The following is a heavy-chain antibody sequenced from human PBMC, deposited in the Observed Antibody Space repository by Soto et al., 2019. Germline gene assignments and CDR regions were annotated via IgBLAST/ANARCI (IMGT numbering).Heavy chain of an antibody. CDR1: GGSISSGGYY. Sequence: QVQLQESGPGLVKPSQTLSLTCTVSGGSISSGGYYWSWIRQHPGKGLEWIGYIYYSGSTYYNPSLKSRVTISVDTSKNQFSLKLSSVTAADTAVYYCAGGTGIAAPAYWYFDLWGRGTLVTVSS. CDR3: AGGTGIAAPAYWYFDL. CDR2: IYYSGST. V-gene: IGHV4-31*03. J-gene: IGHJ2*01. D-gene: IGHD6-6*01.